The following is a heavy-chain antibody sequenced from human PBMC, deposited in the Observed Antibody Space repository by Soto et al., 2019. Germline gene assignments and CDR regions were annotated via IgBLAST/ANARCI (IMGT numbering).Heavy chain of an antibody. J-gene: IGHJ6*02. CDR2: INQDGSAR. CDR1: GFTFSSHW. V-gene: IGHV3-7*01. CDR3: ARGHFGMDV. Sequence: LRLSCAGSGFTFSSHWMTWVRQAPEKGLEWVANINQDGSARHYVDSVKGRFTISRDNAKNSLYLELNSLRPDDSAVYYCARGHFGMDVWGQGTTVTVSS.